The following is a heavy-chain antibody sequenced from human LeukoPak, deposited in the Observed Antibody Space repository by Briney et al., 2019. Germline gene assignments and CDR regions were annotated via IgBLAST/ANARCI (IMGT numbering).Heavy chain of an antibody. CDR3: ARDLGIAVAGTADY. CDR2: ISAYNGNT. D-gene: IGHD6-19*01. CDR1: GYTFTSYG. J-gene: IGHJ4*02. Sequence: ASVKVSCKASGYTFTSYGISWVRQAPGQPLEWMGWISAYNGNTNYAQKLQGRVTMTTDTSTRTAYMELRSLRSDDTAVYYCARDLGIAVAGTADYWGQGTLVTVSS. V-gene: IGHV1-18*01.